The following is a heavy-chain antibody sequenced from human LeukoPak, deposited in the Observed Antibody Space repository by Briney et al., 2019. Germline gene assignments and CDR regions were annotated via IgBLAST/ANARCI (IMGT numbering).Heavy chain of an antibody. V-gene: IGHV1-3*01. D-gene: IGHD3-22*01. J-gene: IGHJ4*02. CDR3: GRSGSGYYLVYYFDY. CDR2: INAGNGNT. CDR1: GYTFTNYA. Sequence: ASVNVSCKASGYTFTNYAMHWVRQAPGQRLEWMGWINAGNGNTKYSQKFQGRVTITRDTSASTAYMELSSLRSEDTAVYYCGRSGSGYYLVYYFDYWGQGTLVTVSS.